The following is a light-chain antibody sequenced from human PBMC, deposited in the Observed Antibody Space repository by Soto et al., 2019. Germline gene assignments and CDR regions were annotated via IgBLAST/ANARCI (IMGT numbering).Light chain of an antibody. CDR2: DAS. V-gene: IGKV1-12*01. Sequence: DIQMTQSPSSVSASVGERVTITCRASQGIASYLVWYKQKPGKAHNLLISDASNLQSGVPSRFSGSGSGTDFTLTITSLQPEDFATYYCQQANTFPLAFGQGTKVEIK. CDR1: QGIASY. J-gene: IGKJ1*01. CDR3: QQANTFPLA.